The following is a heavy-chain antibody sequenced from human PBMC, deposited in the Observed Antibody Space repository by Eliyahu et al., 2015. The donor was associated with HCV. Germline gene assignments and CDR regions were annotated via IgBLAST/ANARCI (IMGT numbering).Heavy chain of an antibody. CDR2: XSSGSGFI. D-gene: IGHD6-19*01. V-gene: IGHV3-21*01. CDR3: ARDEGEQRLT. J-gene: IGHJ4*02. CDR1: GFAFSTXT. Sequence: EVLLVESGGGLLKPGGSLSLSCAASGFAFSTXTMHWVRQXPEKGLGXVSSXSSGSGFIYYTDXMKGRFTISRDNAKNSLYLQINGLRADDTAVYYCARDEGEQRLTWGQGTLVTVSS.